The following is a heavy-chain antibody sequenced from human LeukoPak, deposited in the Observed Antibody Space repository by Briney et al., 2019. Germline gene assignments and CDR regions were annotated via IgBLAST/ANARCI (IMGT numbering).Heavy chain of an antibody. CDR3: ARDQAPMAYFDY. CDR2: IIPIFGTA. D-gene: IGHD3-10*01. V-gene: IGHV1-69*13. Sequence: EASVKVSCKASGGTFSSYAISWVRQAPGQGLEWMGGIIPIFGTANYAQKFQGRVTITADESTSTAYMELSSLRSEDTAVYYCARDQAPMAYFDYWGQGTLVTVSS. CDR1: GGTFSSYA. J-gene: IGHJ4*02.